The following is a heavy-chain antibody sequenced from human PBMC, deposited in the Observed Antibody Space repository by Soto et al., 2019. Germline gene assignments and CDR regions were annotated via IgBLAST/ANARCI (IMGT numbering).Heavy chain of an antibody. D-gene: IGHD4-17*01. CDR1: CYSFTSHG. CDR3: ARDYRLPTTVTSYYYYYGMDV. Sequence: VRVCCKASCYSFTSHGISWVRQAPGQGLEWMGWINPYNGNTNYAQKFQGRVTMTRDTSSSTAYMELSRLRSDDTAVYYCARDYRLPTTVTSYYYYYGMDVWGQGTTVNVSS. J-gene: IGHJ6*02. CDR2: INPYNGNT. V-gene: IGHV1-18*01.